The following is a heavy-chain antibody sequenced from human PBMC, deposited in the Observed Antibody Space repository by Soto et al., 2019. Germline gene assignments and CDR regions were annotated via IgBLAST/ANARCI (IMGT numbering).Heavy chain of an antibody. CDR2: IIPIFGTA. V-gene: IGHV1-69*13. D-gene: IGHD2-15*01. CDR1: GGTFSSYA. CDR3: ARDESCSGGSCYSYNWFDP. J-gene: IGHJ5*02. Sequence: SVKVSCKASGGTFSSYAISWVRQAPGQGLEWMGGIIPIFGTANYAQKFQGRVTITADESTSTAYMELSSLRSEDTAVYYCARDESCSGGSCYSYNWFDPWGQGTLVTVSS.